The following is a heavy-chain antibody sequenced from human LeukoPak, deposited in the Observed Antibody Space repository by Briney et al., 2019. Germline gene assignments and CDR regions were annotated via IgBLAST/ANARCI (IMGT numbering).Heavy chain of an antibody. CDR2: ISGSGRTI. V-gene: IGHV3-11*01. CDR3: AKAHGGPLGLFDS. CDR1: GFIFSDYY. D-gene: IGHD3-16*01. J-gene: IGHJ4*02. Sequence: PGGSLRLSCAASGFIFSDYYMNWIRQAPGKGLEWVSYISGSGRTIYYADSVRGRFTISRGNAKSSLYLHMNKLTADDTAVYYCAKAHGGPLGLFDSWGQGTLVTVSS.